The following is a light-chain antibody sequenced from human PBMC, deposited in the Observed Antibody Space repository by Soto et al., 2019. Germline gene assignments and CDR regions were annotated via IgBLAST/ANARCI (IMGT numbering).Light chain of an antibody. V-gene: IGKV1-5*03. CDR1: QNLNNW. J-gene: IGKJ2*01. CDR2: KAS. CDR3: QQYDTFSHT. Sequence: DIQMTQSPSTLSASVGDTVTITCRASQNLNNWLAWYQQKPGKAPKLLIYKASSLESGVPSKFSGSGSGTEFTLTISGLQPDDFATYYCQQYDTFSHTFGQGTKLEIK.